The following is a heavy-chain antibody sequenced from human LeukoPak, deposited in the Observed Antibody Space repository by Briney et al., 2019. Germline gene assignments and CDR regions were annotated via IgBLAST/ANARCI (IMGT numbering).Heavy chain of an antibody. CDR2: FDPEDGET. V-gene: IGHV1-24*01. CDR3: AELGSSWDNNWFDP. D-gene: IGHD6-13*01. J-gene: IGHJ5*02. Sequence: ASVKVSCKVSGYTLTELSMHWVRQAPGKGLEWMGGFDPEDGETIYAQKFQGRVTMTEDTSTDTAYMELSSLRSEDTAVYYCAELGSSWDNNWFDPWGQGTLVTVSS. CDR1: GYTLTELS.